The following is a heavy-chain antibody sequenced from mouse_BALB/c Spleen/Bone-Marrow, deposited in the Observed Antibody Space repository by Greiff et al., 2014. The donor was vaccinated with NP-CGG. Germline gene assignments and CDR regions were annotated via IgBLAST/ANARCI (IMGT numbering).Heavy chain of an antibody. CDR3: TRSGTLGSMDY. J-gene: IGHJ4*01. CDR1: GFTFSSFG. CDR2: ISSGSSTI. D-gene: IGHD3-3*01. Sequence: VQVVESGGGLVQPGGSRKLSCAASGFTFSSFGMHWVRQAPEKGLEWVAYISSGSSTIYYADTMKGRFTISRDNPKNTLFLQMASLRSEDTAMYYCTRSGTLGSMDYWGQGTSVTVSS. V-gene: IGHV5-17*02.